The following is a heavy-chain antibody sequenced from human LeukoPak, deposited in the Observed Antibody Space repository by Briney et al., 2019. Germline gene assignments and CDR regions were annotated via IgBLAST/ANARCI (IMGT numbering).Heavy chain of an antibody. D-gene: IGHD3-10*01. V-gene: IGHV3-48*01. J-gene: IGHJ6*02. CDR1: GFTFSSYS. Sequence: PGGSLRLSCAASGFTFSSYSMNWVRQAPGKGLEWVSYISSSSSTIYYADSVKGRFTISRDNAKNSLYLQMNSLRAEDTAVYYCARNPQAHYYGSGSYQPLLYYCGMDVWGQGTTVTVSS. CDR3: ARNPQAHYYGSGSYQPLLYYCGMDV. CDR2: ISSSSSTI.